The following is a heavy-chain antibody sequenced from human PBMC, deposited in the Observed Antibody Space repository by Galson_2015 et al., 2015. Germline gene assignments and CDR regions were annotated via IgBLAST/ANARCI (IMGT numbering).Heavy chain of an antibody. CDR2: LSHTGSSI. V-gene: IGHV3-23*01. J-gene: IGHJ4*02. Sequence: SLRLSCAASGFTFSSSAMNWVRQAPGKGLEWVSALSHTGSSIYYADPVKGRFTISRDNSKNTWYLHLNSLRADDTALYYCAKDRRAVVMSAIDYWGQGTQVTVSS. D-gene: IGHD2-21*02. CDR1: GFTFSSSA. CDR3: AKDRRAVVMSAIDY.